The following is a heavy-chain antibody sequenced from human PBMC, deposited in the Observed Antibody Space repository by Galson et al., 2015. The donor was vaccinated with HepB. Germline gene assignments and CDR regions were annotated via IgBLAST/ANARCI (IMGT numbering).Heavy chain of an antibody. V-gene: IGHV3-30*18. CDR1: GFTFSSYG. CDR2: ISYDGSNK. J-gene: IGHJ6*02. CDR3: AKDRVWDYDILTGSYYYYGMDV. D-gene: IGHD3-9*01. Sequence: SLRLSCAASGFTFSSYGMHWVRQAPGKGLEWVAVISYDGSNKYYADSVKGRFTISRDNSKNTLYLQMNSLRAEDTAVYYCAKDRVWDYDILTGSYYYYGMDVWGQGTTVTVSS.